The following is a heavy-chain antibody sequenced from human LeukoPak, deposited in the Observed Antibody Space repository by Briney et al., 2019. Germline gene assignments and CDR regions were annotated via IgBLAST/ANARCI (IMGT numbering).Heavy chain of an antibody. CDR1: GFTFSSYW. V-gene: IGHV3-7*03. CDR3: ARAWIKLWSHDY. CDR2: IKQDGSDK. D-gene: IGHD5-18*01. Sequence: GGSLRLSCAASGFTFSSYWMSWVRQAPGKGLEWVANIKQDGSDKYYVDSVKGRFTISKDNAKSSLYLQMNSLRAEDTAVYYCARAWIKLWSHDYWGQGTLVTVSS. J-gene: IGHJ4*02.